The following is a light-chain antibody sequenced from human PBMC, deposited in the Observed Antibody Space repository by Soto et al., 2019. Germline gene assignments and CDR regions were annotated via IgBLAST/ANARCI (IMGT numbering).Light chain of an antibody. Sequence: QSALTQPASVSGSPGQSIAISCTGSSSDIGIYKYVSWYQQHPGKVPKLIIYEVTNRPSGVSNRFSGSKSGNTASLTISGRQAEDEADYYCSSYTTSSTRVFGPGTQLTVL. V-gene: IGLV2-14*01. CDR3: SSYTTSSTRV. CDR2: EVT. CDR1: SSDIGIYKY. J-gene: IGLJ1*01.